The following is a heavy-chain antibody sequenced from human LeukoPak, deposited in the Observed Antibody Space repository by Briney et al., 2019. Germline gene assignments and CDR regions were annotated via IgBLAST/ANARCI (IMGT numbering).Heavy chain of an antibody. CDR2: ISSSGSTI. Sequence: PGGSLRLSCAASGFTFSSYEMNWVSQAPGKGLEWVSYISSSGSTIYYADSVKGRFTISRDNAKNSLYLQMNSLRAEDTAVYYCATLSRNGDYGDYWGQGTLVAVSS. CDR3: ATLSRNGDYGDY. J-gene: IGHJ4*02. V-gene: IGHV3-48*03. D-gene: IGHD2-8*01. CDR1: GFTFSSYE.